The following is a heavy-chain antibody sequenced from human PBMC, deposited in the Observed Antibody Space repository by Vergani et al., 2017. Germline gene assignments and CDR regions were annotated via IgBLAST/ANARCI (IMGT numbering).Heavy chain of an antibody. J-gene: IGHJ6*02. Sequence: QVQLEESGPGLVKPSETLSLICTVSGGPFNTYYWSWIRQSPGKGLEWIGYNYSTGSTNYNPSLNSRVTMSVDTSKNQFSLKLRSVTAADTAVYFCARVMYRDGASSGYRLEGMDIWGQGTTDTISS. CDR3: ARVMYRDGASSGYRLEGMDI. CDR2: NYSTGST. CDR1: GGPFNTYY. D-gene: IGHD3-16*02. V-gene: IGHV4-59*13.